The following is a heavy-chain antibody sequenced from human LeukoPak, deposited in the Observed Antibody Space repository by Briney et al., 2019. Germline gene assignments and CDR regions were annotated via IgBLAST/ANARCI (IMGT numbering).Heavy chain of an antibody. J-gene: IGHJ4*02. Sequence: GGSLRLSCAASGFTFSDYYMSWIRQAPGKGLEWVSYISSSDNTIYYADSVKGRFTISRDNAKKSLYLQMNSLRAEDTAVYYCARVGIYGDYGRYFDYWGQGTLVTVSS. CDR3: ARVGIYGDYGRYFDY. D-gene: IGHD4-17*01. CDR1: GFTFSDYY. V-gene: IGHV3-11*01. CDR2: ISSSDNTI.